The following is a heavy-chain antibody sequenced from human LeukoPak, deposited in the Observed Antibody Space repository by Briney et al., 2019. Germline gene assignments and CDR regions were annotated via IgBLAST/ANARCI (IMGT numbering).Heavy chain of an antibody. D-gene: IGHD6-19*01. V-gene: IGHV4-4*02. CDR1: GGSISSSNW. CDR3: ARDSIAVAGYGMDV. J-gene: IGHJ6*02. Sequence: SETLYLTCAVSGGSISSSNWWSWVRQPPGKGLEWIGEIYHSGSTNYNPSLKSRVTISVDKSKNQFSLKLSSVTAADTAVYYCARDSIAVAGYGMDVWGQGTTVTVSS. CDR2: IYHSGST.